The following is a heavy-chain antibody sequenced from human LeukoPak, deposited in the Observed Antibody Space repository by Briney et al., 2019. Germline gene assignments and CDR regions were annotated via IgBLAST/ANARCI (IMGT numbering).Heavy chain of an antibody. CDR2: IKSKADGETI. J-gene: IGHJ4*02. V-gene: IGHV3-15*07. Sequence: GGSLRLSCAASGFTFSSYSMNWVRQAPGKGLEWVGRIKSKADGETIDYAAPVKGRFTFSRDDSKNMLYLQMNSLKGEDTAVYYCSTLTSRGLSDSWGQGTLVTVSS. CDR3: STLTSRGLSDS. CDR1: GFTFSSYS. D-gene: IGHD1-20*01.